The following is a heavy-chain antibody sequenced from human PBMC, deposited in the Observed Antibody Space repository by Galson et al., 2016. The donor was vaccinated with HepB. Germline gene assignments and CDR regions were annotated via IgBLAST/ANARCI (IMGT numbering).Heavy chain of an antibody. J-gene: IGHJ4*02. CDR3: ASATKAYFDY. CDR2: TYYRSTWYN. Sequence: ALSGDSVSSNSATWNWIRQSPSRGLEWLGRTYYRSTWYNDYAVSVKSRITINPGTSKNLFSLQLNSVTHEDTAVYFCASATKAYFDYCVQGTLVTVTS. V-gene: IGHV6-1*01. D-gene: IGHD5-12*01. CDR1: GDSVSSNSAT.